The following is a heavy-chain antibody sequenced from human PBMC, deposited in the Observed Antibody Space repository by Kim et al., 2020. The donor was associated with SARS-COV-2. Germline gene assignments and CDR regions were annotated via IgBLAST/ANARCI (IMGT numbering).Heavy chain of an antibody. D-gene: IGHD2-21*02. CDR2: IYYSGST. CDR1: GGSISSYY. V-gene: IGHV4-59*01. J-gene: IGHJ3*02. CDR3: ATTYCGGHCYSYDAFDI. Sequence: SETLSLTCTVSGGSISSYYWSWIRQPPGKGLEWIGYIYYSGSTNYNPSLKSRVTISVDTSKNQFSLKLSSVTAADTAVYYFATTYCGGHCYSYDAFDIW.